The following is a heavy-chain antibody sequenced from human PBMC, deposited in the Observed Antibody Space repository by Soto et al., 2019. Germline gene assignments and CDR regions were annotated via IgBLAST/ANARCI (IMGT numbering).Heavy chain of an antibody. CDR2: ISAYNGNT. Sequence: ASVKVSFKASGYTFTSYGISWVRQAPGQGLEWMGWISAYNGNTNYAQKLQGRVTMTTDTSTSTVYMELRSLRSDDTAVYYCARASGSSYWFDPWGQGTLVTVSS. D-gene: IGHD1-26*01. V-gene: IGHV1-18*01. J-gene: IGHJ5*02. CDR3: ARASGSSYWFDP. CDR1: GYTFTSYG.